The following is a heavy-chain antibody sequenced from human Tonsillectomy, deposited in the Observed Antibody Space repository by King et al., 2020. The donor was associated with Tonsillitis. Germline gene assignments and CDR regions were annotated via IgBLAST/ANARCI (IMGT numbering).Heavy chain of an antibody. CDR1: GFTFSSYA. J-gene: IGHJ2*01. V-gene: IGHV3-23*04. D-gene: IGHD2-15*01. CDR2: ISGSGGST. CDR3: TKGVRDIVVVVAATPNWYCDL. Sequence: VQLVESGGGLVQPGGSLRLSCAASGFTFSSYAMSWVRQAPGKGLEWVSTISGSGGSTYDADSVKGRFTISRDNSKNTLYLQMNSLRAEDTAVYYCTKGVRDIVVVVAATPNWYCDLWGRGTLVTVSS.